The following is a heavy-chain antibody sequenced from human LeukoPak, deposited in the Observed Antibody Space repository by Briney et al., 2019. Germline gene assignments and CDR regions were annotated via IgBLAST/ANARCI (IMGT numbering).Heavy chain of an antibody. V-gene: IGHV3-64*01. Sequence: GGSLRLSCTASGFTFSNFPMHWVRQAPGKRLEYVSAISSDGGATYYANSVRGRFTISRDNSKNTLYLQMGSLRPEDMAVYYCAREWVAGTSDYWGQGTLVTVSS. CDR1: GFTFSNFP. CDR2: ISSDGGAT. J-gene: IGHJ4*02. CDR3: AREWVAGTSDY. D-gene: IGHD6-19*01.